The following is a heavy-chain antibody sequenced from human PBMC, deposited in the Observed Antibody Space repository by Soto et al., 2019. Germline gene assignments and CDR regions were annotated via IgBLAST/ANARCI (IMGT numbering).Heavy chain of an antibody. CDR3: ARPLRFLDPRDNYAMDV. CDR1: GYTFTSYH. J-gene: IGHJ6*02. D-gene: IGHD3-3*01. Sequence: QVHLVQSGAEVKRPGASVNISCKASGYTFTSYHLHWVRQAPGQRLEWMGIINPSGGSTRYAQKFQGRVVMTRDTSTNTVYMELGRLRSEVTAVYYCARPLRFLDPRDNYAMDVWGQGTTVTVSS. V-gene: IGHV1-46*01. CDR2: INPSGGST.